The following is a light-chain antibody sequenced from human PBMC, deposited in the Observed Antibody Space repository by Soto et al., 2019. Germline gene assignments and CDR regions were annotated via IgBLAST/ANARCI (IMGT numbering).Light chain of an antibody. CDR2: EVG. Sequence: QSALTQPASVSGSPGQSITISCTGTNSDVGGYDYVSWFQQHPGGVPNLLIYEVGTRPSGVSTRFSGCKSGNTASLTISGLQAEDEADYYCCSFSSSATWVFGGGTKLTVL. J-gene: IGLJ3*02. CDR3: CSFSSSATWV. V-gene: IGLV2-14*01. CDR1: NSDVGGYDY.